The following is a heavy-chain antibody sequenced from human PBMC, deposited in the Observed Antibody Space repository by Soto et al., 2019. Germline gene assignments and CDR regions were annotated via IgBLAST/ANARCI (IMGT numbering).Heavy chain of an antibody. D-gene: IGHD6-25*01. J-gene: IGHJ4*02. V-gene: IGHV3-30*18. CDR1: GFTFSDCG. Sequence: QVQLVESGGGVVQPGRSLRLSCAASGFTFSDCGMHRVRQAPGKGLEWVAVVTYEETEIHYADSVRGRFTISRDNSKYMWYLQMDRLRVEETAVYYCVKEQSSGYWRTADYWCQGTLITVSS. CDR2: VTYEETEI. CDR3: VKEQSSGYWRTADY.